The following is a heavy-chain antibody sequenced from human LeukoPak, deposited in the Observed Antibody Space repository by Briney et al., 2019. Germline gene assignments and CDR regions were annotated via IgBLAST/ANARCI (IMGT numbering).Heavy chain of an antibody. CDR1: GFTFNNYA. Sequence: GGSLRLSCAASGFTFNNYAMNWVRQAPGKGLEWVSSISGGGETTYYADSAKGRFTISRDNSQNTLYLQMNSLRAEDTDVYYCARDYADYVGYSFFDYWGQGTLVTVSS. J-gene: IGHJ4*02. V-gene: IGHV3-23*01. D-gene: IGHD4-17*01. CDR3: ARDYADYVGYSFFDY. CDR2: ISGGGETT.